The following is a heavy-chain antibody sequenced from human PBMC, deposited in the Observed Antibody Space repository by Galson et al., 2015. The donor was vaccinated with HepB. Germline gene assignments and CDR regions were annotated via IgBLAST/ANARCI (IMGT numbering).Heavy chain of an antibody. CDR1: GGTFRSYA. V-gene: IGHV1-69*06. CDR2: IIPLFNTS. Sequence: SVKVSCKASGGTFRSYAISWVRQAPGQGLEWMGGIIPLFNTSNYALKFQDRVTITADKSTNTSYMELTSLRSADTAVYYCASAITMIQGIFFQKKYGLDVWGQGATVTVSS. D-gene: IGHD3-10*01. J-gene: IGHJ6*02. CDR3: ASAITMIQGIFFQKKYGLDV.